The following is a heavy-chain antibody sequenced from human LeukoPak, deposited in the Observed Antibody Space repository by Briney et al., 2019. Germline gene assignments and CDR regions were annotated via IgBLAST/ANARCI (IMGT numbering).Heavy chain of an antibody. CDR3: AGHDGQLAPPRH. CDR1: GGSLSTSYYY. CDR2: VSFSGTS. Sequence: SETLSLTCTVSGGSLSTSYYYWDWIRQPPGKGLEWIAAVSFSGTSYYNPSLQSRLTVSKDTSRNQFSLRLSSVTAADTAVYFCAGHDGQLAPPRHWGQGTLVTVSS. D-gene: IGHD6-6*01. J-gene: IGHJ4*02. V-gene: IGHV4-39*01.